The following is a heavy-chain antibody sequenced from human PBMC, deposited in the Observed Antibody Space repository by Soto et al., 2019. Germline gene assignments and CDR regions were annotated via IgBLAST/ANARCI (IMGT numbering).Heavy chain of an antibody. V-gene: IGHV4-59*08. CDR3: ARTEYNDFWSGLDY. J-gene: IGHJ4*02. CDR1: GGSISSYY. Sequence: PSETLSLTCTVSGGSISSYYWSWIRQPPGKGLEWIGYIYYSGSTNYNPSLKSRVTISVDTSKNQFSLKLSSVTAADTAVYYCARTEYNDFWSGLDYWGQGTLVTVSS. CDR2: IYYSGST. D-gene: IGHD3-3*01.